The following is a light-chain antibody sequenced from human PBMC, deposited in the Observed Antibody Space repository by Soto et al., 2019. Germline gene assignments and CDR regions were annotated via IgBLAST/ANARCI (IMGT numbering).Light chain of an antibody. Sequence: DIQMTQSPSSLSASVGVSVTITCQASQAISNYLNWYQQKPGKAPKLLIYDASNLETGVPSRFSRSGSGTDFTFTISSLQPEDIATYYCQQYDNLPLTFGGGTKVQIK. CDR1: QAISNY. V-gene: IGKV1-33*01. CDR3: QQYDNLPLT. J-gene: IGKJ4*01. CDR2: DAS.